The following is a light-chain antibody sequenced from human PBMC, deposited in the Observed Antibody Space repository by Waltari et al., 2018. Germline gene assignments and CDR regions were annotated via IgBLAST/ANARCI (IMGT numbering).Light chain of an antibody. CDR3: QQSYSTPFT. Sequence: EIVLTQSPATLSLSPGERATLSCRASQSVGSKLGWFQQKPGQAPRLLIYAASNRATGIPARFSGSGSGTDFTLTISSLEPEDFATYYCQQSYSTPFTFGPGTKVDIK. CDR1: QSVGSK. CDR2: AAS. V-gene: IGKV3-11*01. J-gene: IGKJ3*01.